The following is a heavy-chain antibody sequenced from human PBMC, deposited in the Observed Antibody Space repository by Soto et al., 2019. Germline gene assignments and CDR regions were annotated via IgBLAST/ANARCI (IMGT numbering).Heavy chain of an antibody. CDR3: AREYSSGGSCPLYYGMDV. J-gene: IGHJ6*02. CDR1: GYTFTSYA. D-gene: IGHD2-15*01. V-gene: IGHV1-3*01. Sequence: QVQLVQSGAEVKKPGASVKVSCKASGYTFTSYAMQWVRQAPGQRLEWMGWINAGNGNTKYSQKFQGRVTITRDTSASTDYLELSSLRSEDTAFYYCAREYSSGGSCPLYYGMDVWGQGPTVTVSS. CDR2: INAGNGNT.